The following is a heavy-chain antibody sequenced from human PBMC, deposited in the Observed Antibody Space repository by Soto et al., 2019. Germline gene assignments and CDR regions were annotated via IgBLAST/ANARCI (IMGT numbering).Heavy chain of an antibody. Sequence: KASETLSLTCTVSGGSISSGDYYWSWIRQPPGKGLEWIGYIYYSGSTYYNPSLKSRVTISVDTSKNQFSLKLSSVTAADTAVYYCARDGDTGEGYNWFDPWGQGTLVTVSS. CDR2: IYYSGST. V-gene: IGHV4-30-4*01. CDR1: GGSISSGDYY. J-gene: IGHJ5*02. CDR3: ARDGDTGEGYNWFDP. D-gene: IGHD4-17*01.